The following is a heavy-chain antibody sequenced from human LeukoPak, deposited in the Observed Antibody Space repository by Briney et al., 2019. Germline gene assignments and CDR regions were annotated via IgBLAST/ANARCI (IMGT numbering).Heavy chain of an antibody. D-gene: IGHD3-10*01. CDR1: GGSISSYY. J-gene: IGHJ4*02. Sequence: PSETLSLTCTVSGGSISSYYWSWIRQPPGKGLEWIGYIYYSGSTNYNPSLKSRVTISVDTSKNQFSLKPSSVTAADPAVYYCARGSMVRGVIFDYWGQGTLVTVSS. CDR3: ARGSMVRGVIFDY. CDR2: IYYSGST. V-gene: IGHV4-59*01.